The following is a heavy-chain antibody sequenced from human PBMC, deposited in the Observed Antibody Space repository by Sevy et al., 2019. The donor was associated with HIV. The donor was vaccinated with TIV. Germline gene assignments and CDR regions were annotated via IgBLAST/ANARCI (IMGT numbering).Heavy chain of an antibody. Sequence: GGSLRLSCAASGFTFSSYSMNWVRQAPGKGLEWVSSISSSSSYIYHADSVKGRFTISRDNAKNSLYLQMNSLRAEDTAVYYCARGSISRSRNVIYFDYWGQGTLVTVSS. CDR1: GFTFSSYS. CDR2: ISSSSSYI. V-gene: IGHV3-21*01. J-gene: IGHJ4*02. D-gene: IGHD3-9*01. CDR3: ARGSISRSRNVIYFDY.